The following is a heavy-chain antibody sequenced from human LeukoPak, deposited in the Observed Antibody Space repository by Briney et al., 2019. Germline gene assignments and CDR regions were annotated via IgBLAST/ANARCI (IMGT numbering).Heavy chain of an antibody. CDR3: AREPLTNYDSSGPNAFDI. J-gene: IGHJ3*02. V-gene: IGHV3-33*01. D-gene: IGHD3-22*01. Sequence: GGSLRLSCAASGFTFSSYGMHWVRQAPGKGLEWVAVIWYDGSNKYYADSVKGRFTISRDNSKNTLYLQMNSLRAEDTAVYYCAREPLTNYDSSGPNAFDIWGQGTMVTVSS. CDR1: GFTFSSYG. CDR2: IWYDGSNK.